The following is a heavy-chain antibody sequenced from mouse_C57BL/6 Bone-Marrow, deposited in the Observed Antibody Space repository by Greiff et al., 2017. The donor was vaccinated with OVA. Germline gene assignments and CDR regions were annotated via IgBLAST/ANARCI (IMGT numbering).Heavy chain of an antibody. CDR1: GYSITSGYY. Sequence: EVKLVESGPGLVKPSQSLSLTCSVTGYSITSGYYWNWIRQFPGNKLEWMGYISYDGSNNYNPSLKNRISITRDTSKNQFFLKLKSVTTEDTATYYCARGGYCGLRDYWGQGTTLTVSS. V-gene: IGHV3-6*01. D-gene: IGHD2-14*01. CDR3: ARGGYCGLRDY. CDR2: ISYDGSN. J-gene: IGHJ2*01.